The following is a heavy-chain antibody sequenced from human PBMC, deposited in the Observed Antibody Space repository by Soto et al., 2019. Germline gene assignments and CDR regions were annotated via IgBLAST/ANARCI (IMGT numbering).Heavy chain of an antibody. CDR3: AKDGRRSGSYYFDY. CDR2: ISWNSGSI. D-gene: IGHD1-26*01. V-gene: IGHV3-9*01. J-gene: IGHJ4*02. Sequence: EVQLVESGGGLVQPGRSLRLSCAASGFTFAAYAMHWVRQAPGKGLEWVSGISWNSGSIGYADSVKGRFTISTDNAKNSLYLQMNSLRAEDTALYYCAKDGRRSGSYYFDYWGQGTLVTVSS. CDR1: GFTFAAYA.